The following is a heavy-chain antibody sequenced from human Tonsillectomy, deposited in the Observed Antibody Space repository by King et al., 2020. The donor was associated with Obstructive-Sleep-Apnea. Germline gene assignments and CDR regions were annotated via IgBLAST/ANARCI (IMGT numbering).Heavy chain of an antibody. CDR2: IHYTGQT. CDR1: GASINSRGYS. Sequence: QLQESGPGLVKPSQTLSLTCVVSGASINSRGYSWGWIRQPSGKGLEWIGNIHYTGQTFYNPSLESRVTMSLDTSRNQFALRMTSMTAADTAVYYWARDPGHYFDYWGQGNLVIVSS. CDR3: ARDPGHYFDY. V-gene: IGHV4-30-4*07. J-gene: IGHJ4*02. D-gene: IGHD3-10*01.